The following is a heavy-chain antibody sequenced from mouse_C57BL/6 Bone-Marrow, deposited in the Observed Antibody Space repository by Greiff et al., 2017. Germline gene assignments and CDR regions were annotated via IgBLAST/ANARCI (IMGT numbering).Heavy chain of an antibody. D-gene: IGHD4-1*01. J-gene: IGHJ2*01. Sequence: VQLQESGAELARPGASVKLSCKASGYTFTSYGISWVKQRTGQGLEWIGEIYPRSGNTYYNEKFKGKATLTADKSSSTADMEIRSLTSEDSAVYVCAREGLGRYYFDYWGQGTTLTVSS. CDR3: AREGLGRYYFDY. V-gene: IGHV1-81*01. CDR1: GYTFTSYG. CDR2: IYPRSGNT.